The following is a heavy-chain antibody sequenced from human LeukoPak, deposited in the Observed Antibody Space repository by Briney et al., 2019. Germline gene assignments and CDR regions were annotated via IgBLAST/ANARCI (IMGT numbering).Heavy chain of an antibody. V-gene: IGHV3-74*01. CDR2: ISSDGSST. CDR3: ARGTGGYGEYDAFDI. D-gene: IGHD5-12*01. Sequence: HPGGSLRLSCAASGFTFSTYGMHWVRQAPGKGLVWVSRISSDGSSTSYADSVKGRFTISRDNAKNTLYLQMNSLRAEDTAVYYCARGTGGYGEYDAFDIWGQGTMVTVSS. CDR1: GFTFSTYG. J-gene: IGHJ3*02.